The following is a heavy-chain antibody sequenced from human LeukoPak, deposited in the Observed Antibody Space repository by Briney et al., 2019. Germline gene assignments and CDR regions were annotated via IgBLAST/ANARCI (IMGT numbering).Heavy chain of an antibody. CDR1: GFTFSSYW. D-gene: IGHD5-18*01. CDR2: IKQDGSEK. CDR3: ARRRSYGFYYFDY. J-gene: IGHJ4*02. V-gene: IGHV3-7*05. Sequence: PGGSLRLSCAASGFTFSSYWMSWVRQAPGKGLEWVANIKQDGSEKYYVDSVKGRFTISRDNAKKSLNLQMNSLRAEDTAVYYCARRRSYGFYYFDYWGQGTLVTVSS.